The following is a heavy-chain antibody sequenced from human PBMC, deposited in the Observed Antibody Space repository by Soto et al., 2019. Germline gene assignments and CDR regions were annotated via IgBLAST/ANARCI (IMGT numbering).Heavy chain of an antibody. D-gene: IGHD3-3*01. V-gene: IGHV5-51*01. CDR1: GCSFTSYW. CDR3: ARHGVTILSSYYYYYMDV. CDR2: IYPGDSDT. Sequence: GESLKISCKGSGCSFTSYWIGWVRQMPGKGLEWMGIIYPGDSDTRYSPSFQGQVTISADKSISTAYLQWSSLKASDTAMYYCARHGVTILSSYYYYYMDVWGKGTTVNVSS. J-gene: IGHJ6*03.